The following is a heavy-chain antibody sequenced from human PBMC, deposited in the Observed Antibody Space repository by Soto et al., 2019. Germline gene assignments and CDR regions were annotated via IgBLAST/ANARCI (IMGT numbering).Heavy chain of an antibody. CDR1: GGSISSSSYY. D-gene: IGHD3-10*01. CDR3: ARQGFRPPPGLVHV. CDR2: IYYSGST. J-gene: IGHJ6*03. V-gene: IGHV4-39*01. Sequence: SETLSLTCTVSGGSISSSSYYWGWIRQPPGKGLEWIGSIYYSGSTYYNPSLQSRVTISLDTSKNQFSLKVTSVTATDTAVYYCARQGFRPPPGLVHVRGKGPTVTLSS.